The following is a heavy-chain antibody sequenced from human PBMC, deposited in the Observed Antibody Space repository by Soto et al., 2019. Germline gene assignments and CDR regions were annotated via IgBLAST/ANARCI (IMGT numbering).Heavy chain of an antibody. J-gene: IGHJ6*02. CDR2: ISYDGSNK. D-gene: IGHD1-26*01. CDR1: GFTFSSYA. Sequence: GGSLRLSCAASGFTFSSYAMHWVRQAPGKGLEWVAVISYDGSNKYYADSVKGRFTISRDNSKNTLYLQMNSLRAEDTAVYYCARVVYSGSYYYYYGMDVWGQGTTVTVSS. V-gene: IGHV3-30-3*01. CDR3: ARVVYSGSYYYYYGMDV.